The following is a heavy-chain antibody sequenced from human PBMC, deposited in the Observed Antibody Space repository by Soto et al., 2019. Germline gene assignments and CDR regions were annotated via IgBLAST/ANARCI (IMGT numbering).Heavy chain of an antibody. J-gene: IGHJ4*02. V-gene: IGHV1-3*05. CDR3: ARVSTGTSLDY. Sequence: QVQLLQSGAEEKKPGASVTISCKASGDTLTKYAIHWVRQAPGQRLEWLGWINDGNGEAKFSENFQGRVTISRDTSASTAYMRLSGLASEDTAVYYCARVSTGTSLDYWGQGTLVTVSS. CDR1: GDTLTKYA. D-gene: IGHD4-17*01. CDR2: INDGNGEA.